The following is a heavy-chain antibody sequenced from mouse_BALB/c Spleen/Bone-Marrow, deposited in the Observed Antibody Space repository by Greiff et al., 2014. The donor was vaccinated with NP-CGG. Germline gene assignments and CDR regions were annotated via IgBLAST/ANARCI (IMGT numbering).Heavy chain of an antibody. CDR3: ARTILGYYFDY. Sequence: EVQLQQSGPEPVKPGASVKMSCKASGYTFTSYVMHWVKQKPGQGLEWIGYTHPYNDGTKYNERFKGKATLTSDKSSSTAYMELSSLTSEDSAVYYCARTILGYYFDYWGQGTTLTVSS. D-gene: IGHD2-10*02. J-gene: IGHJ2*01. CDR1: GYTFTSYV. V-gene: IGHV1-14*01. CDR2: THPYNDGT.